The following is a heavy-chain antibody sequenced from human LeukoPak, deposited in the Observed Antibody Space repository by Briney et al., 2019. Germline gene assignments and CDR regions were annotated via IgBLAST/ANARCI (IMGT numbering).Heavy chain of an antibody. CDR2: ISWNSGSI. CDR3: AKDMGPTYGSGSYHDY. V-gene: IGHV3-9*01. Sequence: GRSLRLSCAASGFTFDDYAMHWVRQAPGKGLEGASGISWNSGSIGYADSVKARFTISRDNAKNSLYLQMNSLRAEDTALYYCAKDMGPTYGSGSYHDYWGQGTLVTVSS. J-gene: IGHJ4*02. CDR1: GFTFDDYA. D-gene: IGHD3-10*01.